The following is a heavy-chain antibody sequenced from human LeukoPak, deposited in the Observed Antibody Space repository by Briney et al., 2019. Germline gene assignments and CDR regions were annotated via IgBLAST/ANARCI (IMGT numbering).Heavy chain of an antibody. Sequence: PGGSLRLSCAASGFTFNNYAMSWVRQAPGKGLEWVSAISDSGTYTYYADSVKGRFTISRDNSKNTLYLQMNSLRAEDTAVYYCARQDPYISGWYPWGQGTLVTVSS. J-gene: IGHJ5*02. CDR2: ISDSGTYT. CDR3: ARQDPYISGWYP. CDR1: GFTFNNYA. D-gene: IGHD6-19*01. V-gene: IGHV3-23*01.